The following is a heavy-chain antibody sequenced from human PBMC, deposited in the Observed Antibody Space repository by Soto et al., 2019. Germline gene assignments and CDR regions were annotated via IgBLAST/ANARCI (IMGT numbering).Heavy chain of an antibody. Sequence: QVQLVQSGAEVKKPGAAVKVSCKASGYTFTSYAIHWVRQAPGQRLEWMGWINGGDGDTEYAQRFQGRVTITRHTSASTADMELISLRSEDTAVYYCAGSYGPFYRMDVWGQGTTVTVSS. J-gene: IGHJ6*02. D-gene: IGHD5-18*01. CDR1: GYTFTSYA. V-gene: IGHV1-3*01. CDR3: AGSYGPFYRMDV. CDR2: INGGDGDT.